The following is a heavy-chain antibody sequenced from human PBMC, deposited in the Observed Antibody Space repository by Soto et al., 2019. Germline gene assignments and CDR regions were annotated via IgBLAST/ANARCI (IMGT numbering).Heavy chain of an antibody. CDR2: INQSGST. CDR1: GGSFSGYY. CDR3: ARGLNYVVY. J-gene: IGHJ4*02. Sequence: SETLSLTCAVYGGSFSGYYWSWLRQPPGKGLEWIGEINQSGSTNYNPSLKSRVTISIDTSKNQFSLKVSSVTAADTAVYYCARGLNYVVYWGQGTLVTSPQ. D-gene: IGHD3-16*01. V-gene: IGHV4-34*01.